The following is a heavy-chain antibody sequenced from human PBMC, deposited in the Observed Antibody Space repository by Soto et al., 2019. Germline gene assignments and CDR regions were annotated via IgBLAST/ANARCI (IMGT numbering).Heavy chain of an antibody. Sequence: EVQLVESGGGLVQPGGSLRLSCAASGFTFSDHYMDWVRQAPGKGLEWVGRVRNKANSYTTEYAASVKGRFTISRDDSKNSLYLQRNSLKTEDTALYYCCRTRGYSQGWDFDYWGQGTLVTVSS. D-gene: IGHD5-12*01. CDR3: CRTRGYSQGWDFDY. CDR2: VRNKANSYTT. V-gene: IGHV3-72*01. CDR1: GFTFSDHY. J-gene: IGHJ4*02.